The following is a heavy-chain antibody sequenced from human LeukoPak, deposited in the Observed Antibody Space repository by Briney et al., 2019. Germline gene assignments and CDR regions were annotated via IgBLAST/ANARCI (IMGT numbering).Heavy chain of an antibody. CDR1: GYTFTGYY. J-gene: IGHJ4*02. CDR2: INPNSGGT. D-gene: IGHD3-22*01. V-gene: IGHV1-2*02. Sequence: AASVKVSCKASGYTFTGYYMHWVRQAPGQGLEWMGWINPNSGGTNYAQKFQGRVTMTRNTSISTAYMELSSLRSEDTAVYYCARGDTDSQYYYDSSGYADYWGQGTLVTVSS. CDR3: ARGDTDSQYYYDSSGYADY.